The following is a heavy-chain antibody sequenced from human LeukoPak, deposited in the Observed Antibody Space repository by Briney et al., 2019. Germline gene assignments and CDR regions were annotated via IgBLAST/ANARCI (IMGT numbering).Heavy chain of an antibody. V-gene: IGHV4-4*07. D-gene: IGHD3-9*01. CDR2: IYTSGGT. J-gene: IGHJ5*02. Sequence: PSETLSLTCTVSGGSISSYYWSWIRQPAGKGLEWIGRIYTSGGTNYNPSLKSRVTMSVDTSKNQFSLKLSSVTAADTAVYYCARELPLYDILTGYSLNWFDPWGQGTLVTVSS. CDR3: ARELPLYDILTGYSLNWFDP. CDR1: GGSISSYY.